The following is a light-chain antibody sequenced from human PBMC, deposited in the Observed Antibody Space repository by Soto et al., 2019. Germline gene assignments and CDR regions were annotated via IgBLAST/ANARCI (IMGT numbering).Light chain of an antibody. Sequence: IVLTQSPATLSLWPGETAILSCRASQSVSSYLSWYQQKPGQAPRLLIYDASSRAPGVPARFSGSGSGTDFTLTISSLEHEDFALYYCQQRSSWITFGQGTRLDIE. CDR3: QQRSSWIT. V-gene: IGKV3-11*01. CDR1: QSVSSY. J-gene: IGKJ5*01. CDR2: DAS.